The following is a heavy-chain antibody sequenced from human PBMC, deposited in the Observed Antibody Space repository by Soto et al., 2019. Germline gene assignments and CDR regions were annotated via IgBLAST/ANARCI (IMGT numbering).Heavy chain of an antibody. V-gene: IGHV1-69*01. D-gene: IGHD6-19*01. Sequence: QVQLEQSGGEVKQPGSSVKVSCKASGVTFSKFIMTWVRQAPGLGLEWVGGIIPIFGTANYAQKFQGRVTITADESTSTSYLEVSNLRSEDTAVYYGAKVRYSSPIGYYYGMDVWGQGTAVTVSS. CDR1: GVTFSKFI. CDR2: IIPIFGTA. CDR3: AKVRYSSPIGYYYGMDV. J-gene: IGHJ6*02.